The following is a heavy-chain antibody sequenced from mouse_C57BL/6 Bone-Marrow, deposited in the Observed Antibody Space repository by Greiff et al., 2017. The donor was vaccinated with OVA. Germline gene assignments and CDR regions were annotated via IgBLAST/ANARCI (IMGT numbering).Heavy chain of an antibody. CDR3: ARMAVYDYDWYFDV. CDR1: GFSLSTFGMG. Sequence: QVQLQQSGPGILQPSQTLSLTCSFSGFSLSTFGMGVGWIRQPSGKGLEWLAHIWWDDDKYYNPALKSRLTISKDTSKNQVFLKIANVDTADTATYYCARMAVYDYDWYFDVWGTGTTVTVSS. J-gene: IGHJ1*03. V-gene: IGHV8-8*01. D-gene: IGHD2-4*01. CDR2: IWWDDDK.